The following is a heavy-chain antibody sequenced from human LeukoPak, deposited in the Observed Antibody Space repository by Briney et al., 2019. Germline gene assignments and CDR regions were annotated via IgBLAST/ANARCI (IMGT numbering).Heavy chain of an antibody. D-gene: IGHD4-17*01. CDR3: ARDIYGYYYMDV. CDR2: IYYSGST. V-gene: IGHV4-39*07. Sequence: SETLSLTRTVSGGSISSSNYYWGWIRQPPGKGLEWIGSIYYSGSTYYNPSLKSRVTILLDTSKNQFSLKVRSVTAADTAMYYCARDIYGYYYMDVWGKGTTVTVSS. J-gene: IGHJ6*03. CDR1: GGSISSSNYY.